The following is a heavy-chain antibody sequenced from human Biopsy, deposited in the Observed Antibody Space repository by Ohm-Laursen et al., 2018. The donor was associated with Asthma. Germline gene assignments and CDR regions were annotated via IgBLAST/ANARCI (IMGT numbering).Heavy chain of an antibody. CDR1: GFIFSNYG. V-gene: IGHV3-30*18. J-gene: IGHJ4*02. Sequence: SLRLSCAASGFIFSNYGMHWVRQAPGKGLEWVAVILSDGRDKYYADSVKGRFTISRDNSKNTLYLHMHSLRAEDTAVYFCAKDRVRINSAYYFDYWGQGTLVTVSS. CDR2: ILSDGRDK. D-gene: IGHD3-10*01. CDR3: AKDRVRINSAYYFDY.